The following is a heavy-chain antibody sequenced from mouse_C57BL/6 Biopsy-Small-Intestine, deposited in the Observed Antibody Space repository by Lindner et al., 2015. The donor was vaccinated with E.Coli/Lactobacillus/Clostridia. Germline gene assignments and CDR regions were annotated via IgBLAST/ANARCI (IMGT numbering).Heavy chain of an antibody. Sequence: VQLQESGAELVRPGASVKLSCTASGFNIKDDYMHWVKQRPEQGLEWIGWIDPENGDTEYASKFQGKATITADTSSNTAYLQLSSLTSEDTAVYYCTTKERQNWDRFAYWGQGTLVTVSA. J-gene: IGHJ3*01. CDR1: GFNIKDDY. D-gene: IGHD4-1*01. CDR3: TTKERQNWDRFAY. V-gene: IGHV14-4*01. CDR2: IDPENGDT.